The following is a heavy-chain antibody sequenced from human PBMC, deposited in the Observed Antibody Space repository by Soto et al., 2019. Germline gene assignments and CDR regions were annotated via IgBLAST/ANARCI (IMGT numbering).Heavy chain of an antibody. Sequence: SVKVSCKASGGTFSSFTISWVRQAPGQGLEWMGGIIPIYGTANYAQKFQGRVTITADASTRTAYMEPSSLRSEDTAVYYCAKDRRADWESYYYYAMDVWGQGTTVTVSS. D-gene: IGHD1-26*01. J-gene: IGHJ6*02. V-gene: IGHV1-69*13. CDR2: IIPIYGTA. CDR1: GGTFSSFT. CDR3: AKDRRADWESYYYYAMDV.